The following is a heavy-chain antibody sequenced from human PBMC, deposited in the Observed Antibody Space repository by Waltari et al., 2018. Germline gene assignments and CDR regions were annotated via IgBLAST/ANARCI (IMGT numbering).Heavy chain of an antibody. Sequence: QVQLIQSGAEVKKPGASLRVSCKVSGHTLTELSMHWVGQAPGKGLEWMAGFGPGDGDRLYARAFQGRITMTEDTPADTAYLELSSLRSNDTAIYFCATGLITISGVTNDFWGQGTLVTVSS. V-gene: IGHV1-24*01. CDR2: FGPGDGDR. CDR1: GHTLTELS. D-gene: IGHD3-3*01. CDR3: ATGLITISGVTNDF. J-gene: IGHJ4*02.